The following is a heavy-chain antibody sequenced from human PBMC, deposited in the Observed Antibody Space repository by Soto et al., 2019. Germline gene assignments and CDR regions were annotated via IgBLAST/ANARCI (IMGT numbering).Heavy chain of an antibody. D-gene: IGHD3-10*01. CDR1: GYTFSKYW. J-gene: IGHJ4*02. V-gene: IGHV5-51*01. CDR3: SRQGGEYNTMSDY. CDR2: IYPGDSEA. Sequence: PGESLKISCKGSGYTFSKYWIGWVRQTPGKGLEWMGMIYPGDSEARYSPSFEGQVTFSVDKSINTAYLQLNSLKASDTAMYYCSRQGGEYNTMSDYWGQGTLVTVSS.